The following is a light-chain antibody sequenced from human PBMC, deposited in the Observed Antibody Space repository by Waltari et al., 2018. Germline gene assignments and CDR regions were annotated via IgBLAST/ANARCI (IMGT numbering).Light chain of an antibody. V-gene: IGLV5-37*01. Sequence: QPVLTQPPSSSASPGYSASLTCPVPRSLKVCNSVLYWYQQQPGSPPRFLLYYKSEAEKAQGSGVPSRFSGSKDASANAGILLISGLQSEDEADYYCMFWPNNVWVFGGGTKLTVL. CDR3: MFWPNNVWV. J-gene: IGLJ3*02. CDR1: RSLKVCNSV. CDR2: YKSEAEK.